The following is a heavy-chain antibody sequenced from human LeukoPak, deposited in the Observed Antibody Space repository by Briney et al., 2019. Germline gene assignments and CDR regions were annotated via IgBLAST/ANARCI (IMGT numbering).Heavy chain of an antibody. J-gene: IGHJ6*03. CDR3: ARAFYSDNSGYYYGGYYYYFYYMDV. D-gene: IGHD3-22*01. CDR1: GYTFTNFG. Sequence: ASVKVSCKASGYTFTNFGITWVRQAPGQGLEWMGWISGYNGDTNYAQKFQGRVTMTTDTSTTTAYMELRSLRSDDTAVYYCARAFYSDNSGYYYGGYYYYFYYMDVWGKGTTVTISS. CDR2: ISGYNGDT. V-gene: IGHV1-18*01.